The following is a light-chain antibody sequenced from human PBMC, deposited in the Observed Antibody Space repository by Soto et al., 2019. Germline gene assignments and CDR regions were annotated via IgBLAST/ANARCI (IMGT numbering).Light chain of an antibody. J-gene: IGKJ2*01. Sequence: EIAMTQSPATLSVSPGQRATLSCRASQTVNSNLAWYQQKPGHAPSLLMYNVSTRATGFPARFSGSGSGTEFTLTISRLQSEDTALYYCQQYNTLNTFGQGTKLEIK. CDR3: QQYNTLNT. CDR1: QTVNSN. CDR2: NVS. V-gene: IGKV3-15*01.